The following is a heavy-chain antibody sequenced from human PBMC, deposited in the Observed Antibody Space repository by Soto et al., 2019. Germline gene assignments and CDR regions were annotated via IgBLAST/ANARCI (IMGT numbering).Heavy chain of an antibody. V-gene: IGHV1-69*02. CDR1: GDTFNFYT. CDR2: VIPMLRMS. D-gene: IGHD3-10*01. CDR3: ATNYGSGSTHFDY. J-gene: IGHJ4*02. Sequence: QVQLVQSGAEVRKPGSSGKVSCTASGDTFNFYTISWVRQAPGQGLEWMGRVIPMLRMSNYAQKFQGRVTISADKSTSTAYMALSSLRSDDTAVYYCATNYGSGSTHFDYWGQGTLVTVSS.